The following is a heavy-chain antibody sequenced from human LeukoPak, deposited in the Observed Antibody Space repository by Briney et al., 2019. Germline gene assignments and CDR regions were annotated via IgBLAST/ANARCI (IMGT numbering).Heavy chain of an antibody. CDR1: GFTFSSYE. Sequence: GGSLRLSCAASGFTFSSYEMNWVRQAPGEGLEWVSYISSSGSTIYYADSVKGRFTISRDNARNSLYLQMNSLRAEDTAVYYCAELGITMIGGVWGKGTTVTISS. CDR3: AELGITMIGGV. J-gene: IGHJ6*04. V-gene: IGHV3-48*03. D-gene: IGHD3-10*02. CDR2: ISSSGSTI.